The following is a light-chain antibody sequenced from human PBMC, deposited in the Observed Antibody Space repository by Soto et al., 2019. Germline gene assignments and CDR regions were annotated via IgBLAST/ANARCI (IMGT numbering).Light chain of an antibody. CDR2: DAS. CDR3: QHRMNWPLT. Sequence: DIQMTQSPSSLSASVGDRVTITCQASQNINNYLNWYQQKPGRAPKFLIYDASNLESGVPSRFSGSGSGTDFTLTISSLEPEDFAVYYCQHRMNWPLTFGQGTRLEIK. J-gene: IGKJ5*01. V-gene: IGKV1-39*01. CDR1: QNINNY.